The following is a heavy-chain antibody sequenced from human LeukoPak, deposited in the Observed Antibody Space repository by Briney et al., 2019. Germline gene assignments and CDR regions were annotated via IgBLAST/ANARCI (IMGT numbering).Heavy chain of an antibody. Sequence: GGSLRLSCAASGFTFSSYGVHWVRQAPGKGLEWVAVIWYDGSNKYYADSVKGRFTISRDNSKNTLYLQMNSLRAEDTAVYYCARSRDGVGKREFDYWGQGTLVTVSS. CDR1: GFTFSSYG. J-gene: IGHJ4*02. CDR2: IWYDGSNK. V-gene: IGHV3-33*08. CDR3: ARSRDGVGKREFDY. D-gene: IGHD1-26*01.